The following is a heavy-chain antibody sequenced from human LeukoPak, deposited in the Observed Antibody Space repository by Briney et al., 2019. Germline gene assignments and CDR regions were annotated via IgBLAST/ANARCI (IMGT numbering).Heavy chain of an antibody. J-gene: IGHJ6*02. Sequence: PGGSLSLSFAASGFTFSSYSMNWVRQAPGKGLEWVSSIISSSSYIYYADSVKGRFTIPRDNAKNSLYLQMNSLRAEDTAVYYCARDNYYGMDVWGQGTTVTVSS. CDR1: GFTFSSYS. V-gene: IGHV3-21*01. CDR3: ARDNYYGMDV. CDR2: IISSSSYI.